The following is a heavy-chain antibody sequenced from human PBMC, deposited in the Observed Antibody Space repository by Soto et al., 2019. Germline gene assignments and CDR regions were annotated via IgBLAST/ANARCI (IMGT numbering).Heavy chain of an antibody. CDR1: GGTFSSYA. Sequence: SVKVSCKASGGTFSSYAISWVRQAPGQGLEWMGGIIPIFGTADYAQKFHGRVTITADESTSTAYMELSSPRSEDTAVYYCARGITGTVTYYYGLDVWGQGTTVTV. J-gene: IGHJ6*02. CDR3: ARGITGTVTYYYGLDV. V-gene: IGHV1-69*13. D-gene: IGHD1-20*01. CDR2: IIPIFGTA.